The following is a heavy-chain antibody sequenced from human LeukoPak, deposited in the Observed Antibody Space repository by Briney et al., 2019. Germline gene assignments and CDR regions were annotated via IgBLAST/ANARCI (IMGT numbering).Heavy chain of an antibody. CDR3: VRDRESTGYYDY. CDR1: GFTFSNYP. V-gene: IGHV3-30*04. Sequence: GRSLRLSCAASGFTFSNYPMHWVRQAPGKGLEWVAVVSDDGNNIYYADSVKGRFTISRDNSKNTLYLQTNSLRAEDTALYYCVRDRESTGYYDYWGQGTLVTVSS. CDR2: VSDDGNNI. J-gene: IGHJ4*02. D-gene: IGHD2-8*02.